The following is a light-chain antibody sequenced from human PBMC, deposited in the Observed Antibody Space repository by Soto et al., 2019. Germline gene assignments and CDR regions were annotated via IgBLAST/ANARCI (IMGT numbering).Light chain of an antibody. CDR1: QTVNNN. J-gene: IGKJ4*01. V-gene: IGKV3-15*01. Sequence: EIVMTQSPATLSVSPGERATLSCRASQTVNNNLAWYQQKPGQAPRLLIYGASARATGIPARFSGSGSGTEFTLTMSSRQSEDFAVYYCQQYNNWPLTFRGGTKVEIK. CDR2: GAS. CDR3: QQYNNWPLT.